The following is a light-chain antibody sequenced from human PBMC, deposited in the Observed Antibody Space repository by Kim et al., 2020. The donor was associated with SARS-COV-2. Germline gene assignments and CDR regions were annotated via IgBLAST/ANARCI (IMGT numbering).Light chain of an antibody. CDR3: CSYSGSPPYV. J-gene: IGLJ1*01. V-gene: IGLV2-11*01. CDR1: SSDVGGYNY. Sequence: QSVLTQPRSVSGPPGQSVTISCTGTSSDVGGYNYVSWYQQHPGKAPKLMIYDVTERPSGVPDRFSASKSGNTASLTISGLQAEDEADYYCCSYSGSPPYVFGTGTKVTVL. CDR2: DVT.